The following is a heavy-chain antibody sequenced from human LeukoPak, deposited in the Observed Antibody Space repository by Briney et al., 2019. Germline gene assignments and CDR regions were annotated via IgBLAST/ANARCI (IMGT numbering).Heavy chain of an antibody. Sequence: GGSLRLSCATSGFTLSSYGMHWVRQAPGKGLEWVAFIRYDGSNKYYADSVKGRFTISRDNSKNTLYLQMNSLRAEDTAVYYCAKVSGPRVLWFGELLQASYWGQGTLVTVSS. CDR2: IRYDGSNK. CDR1: GFTLSSYG. J-gene: IGHJ4*02. D-gene: IGHD3-10*01. V-gene: IGHV3-30*02. CDR3: AKVSGPRVLWFGELLQASY.